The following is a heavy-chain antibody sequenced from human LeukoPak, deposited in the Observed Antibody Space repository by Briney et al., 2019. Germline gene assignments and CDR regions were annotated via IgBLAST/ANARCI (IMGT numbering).Heavy chain of an antibody. CDR1: GDSVSSNSAA. V-gene: IGHV6-1*01. D-gene: IGHD6-13*01. CDR3: AREMWYDSSSWYDWFDP. Sequence: SQTLSLTCAISGDSVSSNSAAWNWIRQSPSRGLEWLGRTYYRSKWYNDYAVSVKSRITINPDTSKNQFSLQLNSVTPEDTAVYYCAREMWYDSSSWYDWFDPWGQGTLVTVSS. CDR2: TYYRSKWYN. J-gene: IGHJ5*02.